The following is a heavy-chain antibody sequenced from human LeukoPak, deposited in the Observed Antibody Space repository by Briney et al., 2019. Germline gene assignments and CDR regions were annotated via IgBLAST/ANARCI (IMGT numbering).Heavy chain of an antibody. Sequence: PSETLSLTCAVFGGSISSGGYSWSWIRQPAGKGLEWIGRIYTSGSTNYNPSLKSRVTMSVDTSKNQFSLKLSSVTAADTAVYYCARGCSGGSCYWGYYYGMDVWGQGTTVTVSS. J-gene: IGHJ6*02. CDR3: ARGCSGGSCYWGYYYGMDV. CDR2: IYTSGST. V-gene: IGHV4-61*02. CDR1: GGSISSGGYS. D-gene: IGHD2-15*01.